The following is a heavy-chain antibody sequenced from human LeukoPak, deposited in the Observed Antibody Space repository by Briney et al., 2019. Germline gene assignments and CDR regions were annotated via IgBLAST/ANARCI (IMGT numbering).Heavy chain of an antibody. CDR3: AKDPSLGAYHYYYMDV. D-gene: IGHD3-16*01. CDR1: GFTFSSYA. V-gene: IGHV3-30*04. J-gene: IGHJ6*03. Sequence: PGGSLRLSCAASGFTFSSYAMHWVRQAPGKGLEWVAVISYDGSNKYYADSVKGRFTISRDNSKNTLYLQMNSLRAEDTAVYYCAKDPSLGAYHYYYMDVWGKGTTVTISS. CDR2: ISYDGSNK.